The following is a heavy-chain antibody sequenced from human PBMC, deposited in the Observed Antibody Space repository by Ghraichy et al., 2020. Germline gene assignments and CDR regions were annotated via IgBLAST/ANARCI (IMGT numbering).Heavy chain of an antibody. J-gene: IGHJ4*02. Sequence: SETLSLTCTVSGGSISGYYWTWIRQPPEKGLEWIGYISYSGSTNYNPSLKSRVTISVDTSKNQFSLKLSSVTAADTAVYYCARLGRKSSGPHDYWGQGTLVTVS. V-gene: IGHV4-59*08. CDR2: ISYSGST. CDR3: ARLGRKSSGPHDY. CDR1: GGSISGYY. D-gene: IGHD6-19*01.